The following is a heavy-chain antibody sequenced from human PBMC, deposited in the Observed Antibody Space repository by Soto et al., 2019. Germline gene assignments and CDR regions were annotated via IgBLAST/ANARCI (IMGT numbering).Heavy chain of an antibody. D-gene: IGHD3-10*01. Sequence: QVQLVESGGGVVQPGRSLRLSCAASGFTFSSYAMHWVRQAPGKGLEWVAVISYDGSNEYYADSVKGRFTISRDNSKNTLYLQMNSLRAEDTAVYYCARGDYYGSGSYYSNLDYWGQGTLVTVSS. V-gene: IGHV3-30-3*01. CDR1: GFTFSSYA. J-gene: IGHJ4*02. CDR2: ISYDGSNE. CDR3: ARGDYYGSGSYYSNLDY.